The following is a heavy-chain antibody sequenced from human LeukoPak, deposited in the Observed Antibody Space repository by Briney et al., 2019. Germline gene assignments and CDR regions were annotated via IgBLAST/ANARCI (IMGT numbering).Heavy chain of an antibody. CDR3: ASGSWSSYYFHY. CDR1: GGSISPYY. V-gene: IGHV4-59*01. D-gene: IGHD6-6*01. Sequence: SETLSLTCNVSGGSISPYYWSWFRQSPGKELEWIAFIYYTGSPNYNPSFRSRVSISVDTTKNQFSLTVNSMTAADTAVYYCASGSWSSYYFHYWGQGTLVTVSS. J-gene: IGHJ4*02. CDR2: IYYTGSP.